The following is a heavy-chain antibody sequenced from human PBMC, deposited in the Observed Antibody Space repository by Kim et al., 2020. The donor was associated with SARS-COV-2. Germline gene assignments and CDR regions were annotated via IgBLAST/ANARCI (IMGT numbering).Heavy chain of an antibody. J-gene: IGHJ4*02. V-gene: IGHV1-46*01. D-gene: IGHD6-6*01. CDR2: GGRK. CDR3: ARVPRGSSSSDY. Sequence: GGRKRYEKKFRGRVTMTRETSTSTVDMELSSLRSEDTAVYYCARVPRGSSSSDYWGQGTLVTVSS.